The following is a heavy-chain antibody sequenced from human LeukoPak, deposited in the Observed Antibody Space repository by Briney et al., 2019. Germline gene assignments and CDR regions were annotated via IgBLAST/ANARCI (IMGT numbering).Heavy chain of an antibody. CDR1: GGSINYYY. CDR3: ARGGSSSGRIDY. V-gene: IGHV4-59*01. Sequence: SETLSLTCTVSGGSINYYYWMWIRQPPGKGLEWIGYIYYSGGTHYNPSLKSRVTMLVDTSKNQFSLKLTAVTAADTAVYYCARGGSSSGRIDYWGQGTLVTVSS. J-gene: IGHJ4*02. CDR2: IYYSGGT. D-gene: IGHD6-6*01.